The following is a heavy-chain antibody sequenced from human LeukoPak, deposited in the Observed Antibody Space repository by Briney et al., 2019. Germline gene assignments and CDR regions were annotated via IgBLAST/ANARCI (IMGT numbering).Heavy chain of an antibody. D-gene: IGHD3-22*01. J-gene: IGHJ4*02. CDR3: AKDLYDSSGSRYDY. CDR1: GFSFSNYA. V-gene: IGHV3-23*01. Sequence: GGSLRLSCAASGFSFSNYAMSWVRQAPGKGLEWVSAMSESGSSTWYADSVKGRLTISRDNSKNTLFLQMNSLRAEDTAVYYCAKDLYDSSGSRYDYWGQGALVTVSS. CDR2: MSESGSST.